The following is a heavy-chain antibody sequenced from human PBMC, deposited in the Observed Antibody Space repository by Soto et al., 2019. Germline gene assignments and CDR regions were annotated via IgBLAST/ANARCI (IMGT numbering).Heavy chain of an antibody. CDR3: AKATDDFWSGYPYYFDY. D-gene: IGHD3-3*01. J-gene: IGHJ4*02. Sequence: EVQLLESGGGLVQPGGSLRLSCAASGFTFSSYAMSWVRQAPGKGLECVSAISGSGGSTYYADSVKGRFTISRDNSKNTLYLQMNSLRAEDTAVYYCAKATDDFWSGYPYYFDYWGQGTLVTVSS. CDR1: GFTFSSYA. CDR2: ISGSGGST. V-gene: IGHV3-23*01.